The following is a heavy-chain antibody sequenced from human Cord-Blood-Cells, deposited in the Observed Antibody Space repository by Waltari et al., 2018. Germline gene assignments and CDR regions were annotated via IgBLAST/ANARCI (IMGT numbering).Heavy chain of an antibody. CDR1: GYTFTGYY. D-gene: IGHD1-26*01. CDR3: AGDPEGASLGAFDI. Sequence: QVQLVQSGAEVKKPGASVKVSCKASGYTFTGYYMHWVRQAPGQGLEWMGWINPNRGGKNYAQNFQGRVTMTRNTPISTAYMELSRLRSDDTAVYYCAGDPEGASLGAFDIWGQGTMVTVSS. J-gene: IGHJ3*02. CDR2: INPNRGGK. V-gene: IGHV1-2*02.